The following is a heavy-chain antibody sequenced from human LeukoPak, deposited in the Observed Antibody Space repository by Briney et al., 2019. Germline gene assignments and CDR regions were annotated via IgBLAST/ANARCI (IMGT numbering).Heavy chain of an antibody. CDR2: ISYDGSNK. J-gene: IGHJ4*02. CDR1: GFTFSSYA. CDR3: AKDSSSSGWLDY. D-gene: IGHD6-19*01. Sequence: GGSLRLSCAASGFTFSSYAMHWVRQAPGKGLEWVAVISYDGSNKYYADSVKGRFTISRDNSKNTLYLQMNSLRAEDTAVHYCAKDSSSSGWLDYWGQGTLVTVSS. V-gene: IGHV3-30*04.